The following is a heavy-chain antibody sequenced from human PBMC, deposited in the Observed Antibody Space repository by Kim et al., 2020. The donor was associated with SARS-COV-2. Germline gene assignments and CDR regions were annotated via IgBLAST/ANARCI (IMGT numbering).Heavy chain of an antibody. D-gene: IGHD6-19*01. CDR2: ISYDGSNK. J-gene: IGHJ3*02. V-gene: IGHV3-30*18. CDR3: AKDSPSTRIAVAGTGPDAFDI. Sequence: GGSLRLSCAASGFTFSSYGMHWVRQAPGKGLEWVAVISYDGSNKYYADSVKGRFTISRDNSKNTLYLQMNSLRAEDTAVYYCAKDSPSTRIAVAGTGPDAFDIWGQGTMVTVSS. CDR1: GFTFSSYG.